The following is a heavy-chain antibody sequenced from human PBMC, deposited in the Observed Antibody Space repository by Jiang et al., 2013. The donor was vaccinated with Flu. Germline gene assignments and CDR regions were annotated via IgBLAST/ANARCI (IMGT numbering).Heavy chain of an antibody. CDR1: GYTLTTYA. CDR2: INTNTGNP. V-gene: IGHV7-4-1*02. J-gene: IGHJ4*02. D-gene: IGHD6-19*01. CDR3: ARGGRAGSTGWYDYFEY. Sequence: VQSGSELKKPGASVNVSCKASGYTLTTYAMNWVRQAPGQGLEWMGWINTNTGNPTYAQGFTGRFVFSLDTSVSTAYLQISSLKAEDTAVYYCARGGRAGSTGWYDYFEYWGQGTLITVSS.